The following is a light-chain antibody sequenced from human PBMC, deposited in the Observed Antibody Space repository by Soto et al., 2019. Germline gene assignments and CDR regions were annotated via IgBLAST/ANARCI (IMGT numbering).Light chain of an antibody. Sequence: IWMTQSPSLLSASTGDRVTITCRASQGINRWLAWYQQKLGKAPKLLIFDASSLQSGVPSRFSGSGSGTDFTFTISSLQPEDIATYYCQQYDNLPFTFGGGTKVDIK. CDR3: QQYDNLPFT. CDR1: QGINRW. CDR2: DAS. V-gene: IGKV1-8*01. J-gene: IGKJ4*01.